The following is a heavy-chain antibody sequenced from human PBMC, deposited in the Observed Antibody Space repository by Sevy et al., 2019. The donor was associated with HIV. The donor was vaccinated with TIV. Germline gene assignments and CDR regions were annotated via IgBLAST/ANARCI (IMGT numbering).Heavy chain of an antibody. CDR3: AKQYSGYGFGGFDY. V-gene: IGHV3-9*01. Sequence: GGSLRLSCAASGFTFDDYAMHWVRQAPGKGLEWVSGISWNSGSIGDADSVKGRFTISRDNAKNSLYLQMNSLRAEDTALYYCAKQYSGYGFGGFDYWGQGTLVTVSS. CDR2: ISWNSGSI. J-gene: IGHJ4*02. CDR1: GFTFDDYA. D-gene: IGHD5-12*01.